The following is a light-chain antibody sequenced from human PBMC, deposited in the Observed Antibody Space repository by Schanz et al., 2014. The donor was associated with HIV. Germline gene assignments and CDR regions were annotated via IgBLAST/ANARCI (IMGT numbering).Light chain of an antibody. CDR1: SSNIGSNT. V-gene: IGLV1-44*01. CDR3: AGWDDSLNVWV. J-gene: IGLJ3*02. Sequence: QSVLTQPPSASGTPGQRVTLSCSGSSSNIGSNTVNWYQQLPGTAPKLLIYSNNQRPSGVPGRLSGSKSGTSASLAISGLRSEDEADYYCAGWDDSLNVWVFGGGTKLTVL. CDR2: SNN.